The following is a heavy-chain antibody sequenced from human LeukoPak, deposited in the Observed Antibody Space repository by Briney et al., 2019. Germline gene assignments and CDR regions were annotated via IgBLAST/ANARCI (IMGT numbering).Heavy chain of an antibody. CDR3: AEDPSYGDPLDY. V-gene: IGHV3-23*01. CDR2: ISGSGGST. D-gene: IGHD4-17*01. CDR1: GFTFSSYG. Sequence: GGSLRLSCAASGFTFSSYGMSWVRQAPGKGLEWVSAISGSGGSTYYADSVKGRFTISRDNSKNTLYLQMNSLRAEDTAVYYCAEDPSYGDPLDYWGQGTLVTVSS. J-gene: IGHJ4*02.